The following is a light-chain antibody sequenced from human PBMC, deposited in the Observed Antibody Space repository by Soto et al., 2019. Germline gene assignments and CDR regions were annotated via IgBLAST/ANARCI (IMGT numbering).Light chain of an antibody. V-gene: IGKV3-15*01. CDR1: QSVSRN. CDR2: GAS. J-gene: IGKJ1*01. Sequence: GMTQSPANRSVSLGEGDTLSCRASQSVSRNLAWYQLKPGQAPRLLTYGASTRATGIPARFSGSGSGTDFTLTITSLQSEDFAVYYWQQYNDWPTFGQGTKVDIK. CDR3: QQYNDWPT.